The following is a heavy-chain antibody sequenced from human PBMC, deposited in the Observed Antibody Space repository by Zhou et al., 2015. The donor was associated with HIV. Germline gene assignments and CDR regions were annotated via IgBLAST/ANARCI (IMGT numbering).Heavy chain of an antibody. CDR3: ARGEGNCSGGSCYSSNFDP. V-gene: IGHV1-69*01. CDR1: GGTFSSYA. CDR2: IIPIFGTA. D-gene: IGHD2-15*01. Sequence: QVQLVQSGAEVKKPGSSVKVSCKASGGTFSSYAISWVRQAPGQGLEWMGGIIPIFGTANYAQKFQGRVTITADESTSTAYMELSSLRSEDTAVYYCARGEGNCSGGSCYSSNFDPWGQGTLVTVSS. J-gene: IGHJ5*02.